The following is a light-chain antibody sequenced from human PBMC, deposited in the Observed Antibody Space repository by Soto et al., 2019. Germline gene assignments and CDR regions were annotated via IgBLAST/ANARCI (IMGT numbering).Light chain of an antibody. CDR3: QQLNSFPST. CDR2: AAS. J-gene: IGKJ4*01. V-gene: IGKV1-9*01. Sequence: IQLTQSPSSPSASVGDRVTITCRASQDIAIYLAWYQQKPGEAPKLLIYAASTLYGGVPSRFSGSGSGTEFTLTITSLQPEDFATYYCQQLNSFPSTFGGGTKV. CDR1: QDIAIY.